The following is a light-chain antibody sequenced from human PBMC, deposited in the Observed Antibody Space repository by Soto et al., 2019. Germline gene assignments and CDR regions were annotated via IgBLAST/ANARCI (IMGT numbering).Light chain of an antibody. J-gene: IGLJ1*01. Sequence: SYALTQPPSVSVAPGQTARITCGGNNIGSKSVHWYQQKPGQAPVLVVYDDSDRPSGIPERFSGSNSGNTATLTINRVEAGDEADYYGQLWDGSSDHYVFGTGTKLTVL. V-gene: IGLV3-21*02. CDR2: DDS. CDR1: NIGSKS. CDR3: QLWDGSSDHYV.